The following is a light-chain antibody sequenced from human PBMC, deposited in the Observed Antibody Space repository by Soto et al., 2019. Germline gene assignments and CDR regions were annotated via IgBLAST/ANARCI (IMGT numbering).Light chain of an antibody. CDR2: EVY. CDR3: TSFTTSSIWV. Sequence: QSALTQPASVSGSPGQSITISCTGTSSDVGIYNYVSWYQQHPGKAPKLIICEVYNRPSGVSNRISGSKSGNTASLTISGLRPEDEADYYCTSFTTSSIWVFGGGTKLTVL. V-gene: IGLV2-14*01. J-gene: IGLJ3*02. CDR1: SSDVGIYNY.